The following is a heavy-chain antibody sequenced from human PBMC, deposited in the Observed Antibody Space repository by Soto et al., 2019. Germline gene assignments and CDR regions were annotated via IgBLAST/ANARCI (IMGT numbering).Heavy chain of an antibody. CDR1: SGSFSGYY. CDR3: ARSGSVVPAAMSAYHYYMDV. Sequence: SETLSLTCAVYSGSFSGYYWSWIRQPPGKGLEWIGEINHSGSTNYNPSLKSRVTISVDTSKNQFSLKLSSVTAADTAVYYCARSGSVVPAAMSAYHYYMDVWGKGTTVTVSS. V-gene: IGHV4-34*01. D-gene: IGHD2-2*01. J-gene: IGHJ6*03. CDR2: INHSGST.